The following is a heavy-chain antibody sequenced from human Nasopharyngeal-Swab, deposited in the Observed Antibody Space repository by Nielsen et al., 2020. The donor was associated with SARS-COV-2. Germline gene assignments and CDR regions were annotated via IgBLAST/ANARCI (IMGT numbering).Heavy chain of an antibody. CDR2: ISSSSSYI. J-gene: IGHJ6*02. Sequence: GGSLRLSCAASGFTFSSYSMNWVRQAPGKGLEWVSSISSSSSYIYYADSVKGRFTISRDNAKNSLYPQMNSLRAEDTAVYYCAKDRAGATIYYYYGMDVWGQGTTVTVSS. CDR3: AKDRAGATIYYYYGMDV. D-gene: IGHD1-26*01. CDR1: GFTFSSYS. V-gene: IGHV3-21*01.